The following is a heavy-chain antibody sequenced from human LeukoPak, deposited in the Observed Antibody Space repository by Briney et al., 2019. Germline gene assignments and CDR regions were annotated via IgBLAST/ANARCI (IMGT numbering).Heavy chain of an antibody. CDR3: ASDYYDSSGYQL. D-gene: IGHD3-22*01. Sequence: PSETLSLTCAVYGGSFSSYYWSWIRQPPGKGLEWIGEINHSGSTNYNPSLKSRVTISVDTSKNQFSLKLSSVTAADTAVYYCASDYYDSSGYQLGGQGTLVTVSS. V-gene: IGHV4-34*01. CDR1: GGSFSSYY. CDR2: INHSGST. J-gene: IGHJ4*02.